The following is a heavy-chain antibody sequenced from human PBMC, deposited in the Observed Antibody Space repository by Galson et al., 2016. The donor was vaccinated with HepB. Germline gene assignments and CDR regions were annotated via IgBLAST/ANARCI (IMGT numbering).Heavy chain of an antibody. CDR2: IRSKANNYAT. CDR3: TRRKGKMYYFDY. D-gene: IGHD3-16*01. CDR1: GFTFSDSA. J-gene: IGHJ4*02. V-gene: IGHV3-73*01. Sequence: LRLSCAASGFTFSDSAMHWVRQASGKGLEWVGRIRSKANNYATAYAASVKGRFTISRDDSKNTAYLQMNSLKTEDTAVYYCTRRKGKMYYFDYWGQGTLVTVS.